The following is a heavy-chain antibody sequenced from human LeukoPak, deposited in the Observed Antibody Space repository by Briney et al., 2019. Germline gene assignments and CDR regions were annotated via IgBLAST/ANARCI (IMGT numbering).Heavy chain of an antibody. J-gene: IGHJ5*02. CDR2: IYYSGYT. CDR3: ASLLRWFDP. V-gene: IGHV4-59*12. Sequence: SETLSLTCTVSGGSISSYYWSWIRQPPGKGLEWIGYIYYSGYTDYNPSLKSRVTISVDTSKNQFSLKLSSVTAADTAVYYCASLLRWFDPWGQGTLVTVSS. CDR1: GGSISSYY.